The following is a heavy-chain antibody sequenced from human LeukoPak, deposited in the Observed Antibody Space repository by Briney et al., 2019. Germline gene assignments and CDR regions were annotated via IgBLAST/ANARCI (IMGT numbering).Heavy chain of an antibody. D-gene: IGHD3-16*01. CDR2: ISGSGGST. CDR1: GFTLSSYA. CDR3: AKDRGLEGDHPDAFDI. Sequence: GGSLRLSCAASGFTLSSYAMSWVRQAPGKGLEWVSAISGSGGSTYYADSVKGRFTISRDNSKNTLYLQMNSLRAEDTAVYYCAKDRGLEGDHPDAFDIWGQGTMVTVSS. J-gene: IGHJ3*02. V-gene: IGHV3-23*01.